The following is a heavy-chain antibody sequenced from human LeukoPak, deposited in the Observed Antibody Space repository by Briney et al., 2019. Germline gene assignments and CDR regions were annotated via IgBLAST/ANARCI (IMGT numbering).Heavy chain of an antibody. CDR3: ARDSPHSYGYDDAFDI. Sequence: SETLSLTCAVYGGSFSGYYWSWIRQPLGRGLEWIGEINHSGSTNYNPSLESRVTISVDTSKNQFSLKLSSVTAADTAVYYCARDSPHSYGYDDAFDIWGQGTMVTVSS. D-gene: IGHD5-18*01. V-gene: IGHV4-34*09. CDR2: INHSGST. J-gene: IGHJ3*02. CDR1: GGSFSGYY.